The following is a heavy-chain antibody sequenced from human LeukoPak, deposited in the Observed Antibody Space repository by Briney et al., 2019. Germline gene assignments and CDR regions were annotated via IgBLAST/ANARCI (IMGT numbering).Heavy chain of an antibody. V-gene: IGHV3-23*01. Sequence: PGGPLKLSCAASGFTFSSYAMSWVRQAPGKGLEWVSAISGSGGSTYYADSVKGRFTISRDNSKNTLYLQMNSLRAEDTAVYYCAKTNGFIAARPVDYWGQGTLVTVSS. CDR3: AKTNGFIAARPVDY. D-gene: IGHD6-6*01. J-gene: IGHJ4*02. CDR1: GFTFSSYA. CDR2: ISGSGGST.